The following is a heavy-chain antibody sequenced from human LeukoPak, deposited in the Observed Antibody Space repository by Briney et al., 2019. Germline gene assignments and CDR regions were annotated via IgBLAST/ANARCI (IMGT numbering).Heavy chain of an antibody. CDR3: ATYIVGATTDFDY. Sequence: GESLKISFKGSGYSFTSYWIGWVRPMPGKGLEWMGIIYPGDSDTRYSPSFQGQVTISADKSISTAYLQWSSLKASDTAMYYCATYIVGATTDFDYWGQGTLVTVSS. D-gene: IGHD1-26*01. V-gene: IGHV5-51*01. J-gene: IGHJ4*02. CDR2: IYPGDSDT. CDR1: GYSFTSYW.